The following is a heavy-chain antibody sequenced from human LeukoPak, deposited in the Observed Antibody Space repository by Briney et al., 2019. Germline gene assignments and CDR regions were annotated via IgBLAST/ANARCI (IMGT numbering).Heavy chain of an antibody. CDR2: IRYDGSNK. V-gene: IGHV3-30*02. CDR1: GFTFSSYG. J-gene: IGHJ4*02. Sequence: PGGSLRLSCAASGFTFSSYGMHWVRQAPGKGLEWVAFIRYDGSNKYYADSVKGRFTISRDNSKNTLYLQMNSLRAEDTAVYYCAKRGYCSSTSCPIFDYWGQGTLVTVSS. CDR3: AKRGYCSSTSCPIFDY. D-gene: IGHD2-2*01.